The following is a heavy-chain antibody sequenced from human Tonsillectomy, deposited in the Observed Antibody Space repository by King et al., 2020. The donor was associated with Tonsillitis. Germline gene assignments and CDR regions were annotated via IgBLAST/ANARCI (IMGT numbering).Heavy chain of an antibody. CDR3: ARDKGENYYGSGSYLSPVFDY. CDR1: GGTFSSYA. Sequence: QLVQSGAEVKKPGSSVKVSCKASGGTFSSYAISWVRQAPGQGLEWMGGIIPIFGTANYAQKFQGRVTITADESTSTAYMELSSLRSEDTAVYYCARDKGENYYGSGSYLSPVFDYWGQGTLVTVSS. D-gene: IGHD3-10*01. V-gene: IGHV1-69*01. CDR2: IIPIFGTA. J-gene: IGHJ4*02.